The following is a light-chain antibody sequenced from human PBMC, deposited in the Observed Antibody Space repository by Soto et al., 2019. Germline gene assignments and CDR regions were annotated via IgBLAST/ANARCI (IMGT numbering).Light chain of an antibody. V-gene: IGLV2-11*01. J-gene: IGLJ2*01. Sequence: QSALTQPRSVSGSPGQSVTISCTGSSTDVGGYNYVSWYQQHPGKAPKLIIYDVSKRPSGVPDRLSGSKSGNTASLTISGLQAEDEADYYCSSYADTERIFGGGTKLTVL. CDR1: STDVGGYNY. CDR3: SSYADTERI. CDR2: DVS.